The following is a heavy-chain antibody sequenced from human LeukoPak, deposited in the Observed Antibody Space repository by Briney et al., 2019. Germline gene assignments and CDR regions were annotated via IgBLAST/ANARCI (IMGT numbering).Heavy chain of an antibody. CDR2: IYTSGST. J-gene: IGHJ4*02. CDR1: GGSISSYY. V-gene: IGHV4-4*09. D-gene: IGHD3-10*01. CDR3: ARQQGYYGLYYFDY. Sequence: SETLSLTCTVSGGSISSYYWSWIRQPPGKGLEWIGYIYTSGSTNYNPSLKIRVTRSVDTSKNQFSLKLSSVTAADTAVYYCARQQGYYGLYYFDYWGQGTLVTVSS.